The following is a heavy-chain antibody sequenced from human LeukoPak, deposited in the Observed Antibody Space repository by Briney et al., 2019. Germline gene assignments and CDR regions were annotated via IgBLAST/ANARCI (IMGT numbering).Heavy chain of an antibody. V-gene: IGHV3-23*01. CDR1: GLAFRNFA. CDR3: ARMKGQRLNDYCMDV. CDR2: MTGSGGSS. Sequence: GGSLRLSCEASGLAFRNFAMSWVRQAPGKGLEWVSGMTGSGGSSYYADSVKGRFTISRDNAKNALYLQMNSLRADDTALYYCARMKGQRLNDYCMDVWGKGTTVTVSS. J-gene: IGHJ6*03.